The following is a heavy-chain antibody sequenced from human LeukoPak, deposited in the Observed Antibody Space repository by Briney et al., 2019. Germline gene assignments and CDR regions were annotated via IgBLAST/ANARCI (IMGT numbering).Heavy chain of an antibody. CDR3: ARVLSGSWDWFDP. Sequence: GGSLRLSCAASGFTFSRYWIRWVRQAPGKGLEWVSRINPDGSTTTYADSVKGRFTISRDNAKNTVYLQMNSLRAEDTAVYYCARVLSGSWDWFDPWGQGTLVTVSS. V-gene: IGHV3-74*01. D-gene: IGHD3-22*01. CDR2: INPDGSTT. CDR1: GFTFSRYW. J-gene: IGHJ5*02.